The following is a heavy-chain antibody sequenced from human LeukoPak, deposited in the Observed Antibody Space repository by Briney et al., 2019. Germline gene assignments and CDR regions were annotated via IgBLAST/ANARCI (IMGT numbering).Heavy chain of an antibody. D-gene: IGHD3-9*01. V-gene: IGHV3-38-3*01. CDR1: GFTVSSNE. Sequence: GGSLRLSCAASGFTVSSNEMSWVRQAPGKGLEWVSSISGGSTYYADSRKGRFTISRDNSKNTLHLQMNSLRAEDTAVYFCARVAHFDRGMDVWGQGTTVTVSS. J-gene: IGHJ6*02. CDR2: ISGGST. CDR3: ARVAHFDRGMDV.